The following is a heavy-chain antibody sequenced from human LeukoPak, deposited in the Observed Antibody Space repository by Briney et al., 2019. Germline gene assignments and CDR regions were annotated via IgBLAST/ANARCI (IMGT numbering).Heavy chain of an antibody. CDR1: GGTFSSYA. D-gene: IGHD3-3*01. CDR3: ARAGRRDFWSGDHWYFDL. CDR2: IIAMFGTV. Sequence: KVSCKVSGGTFSSYAISWVRQAPGQGLEWMGGIIAMFGTVHYAQKFQGRVTITADESTSTVYMELSSLRSEDTAVYYCARAGRRDFWSGDHWYFDLWGRGTLVTVSS. V-gene: IGHV1-69*01. J-gene: IGHJ2*01.